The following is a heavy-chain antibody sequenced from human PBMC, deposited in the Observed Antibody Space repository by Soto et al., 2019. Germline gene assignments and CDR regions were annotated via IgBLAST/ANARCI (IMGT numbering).Heavy chain of an antibody. CDR3: ASHYDMWSGYLSPVDY. CDR1: Y. V-gene: IGHV3-11*01. Sequence: YVRRIIKAPGKGLEWISYIDTSGTKIYYADSVKGRFTITRDNAKNSLYLEMNSLRDEDTAVYYCASHYDMWSGYLSPVDYWGQGTLVTVSS. CDR2: IDTSGTKI. D-gene: IGHD3-3*01. J-gene: IGHJ4*02.